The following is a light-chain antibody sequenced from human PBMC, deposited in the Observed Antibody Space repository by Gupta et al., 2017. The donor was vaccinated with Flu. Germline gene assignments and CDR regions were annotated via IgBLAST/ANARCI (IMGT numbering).Light chain of an antibody. CDR1: NSKVGINY. CDR3: AAWDDSLSGVV. CDR2: RSL. Sequence: NSKVGINYVYWYQQLPGSAPILLIYRSLQRPSGVPDRFSGSKSGTSASLAISGLRSDDEADYYFAAWDDSLSGVVFGGGTKLAVL. V-gene: IGLV1-47*01. J-gene: IGLJ2*01.